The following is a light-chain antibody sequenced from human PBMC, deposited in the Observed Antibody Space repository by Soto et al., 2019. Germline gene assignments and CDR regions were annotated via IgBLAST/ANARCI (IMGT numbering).Light chain of an antibody. CDR1: SSDVGGYSY. Sequence: QSALTQPPSASGSPGQSVTISCTGTSSDVGGYSYVSWYQQHPGKAPNLMIYEVSKRPSGVPDRFSGSKSGNTASLTVSGLQAEDEADYYCSSYAGSNNVFATGTKLTVL. CDR2: EVS. J-gene: IGLJ1*01. V-gene: IGLV2-8*01. CDR3: SSYAGSNNV.